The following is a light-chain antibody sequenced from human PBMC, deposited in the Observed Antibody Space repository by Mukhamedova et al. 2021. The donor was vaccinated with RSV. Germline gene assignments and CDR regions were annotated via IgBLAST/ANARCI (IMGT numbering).Light chain of an antibody. CDR3: QHSYGSRWT. V-gene: IGKV1-39*01. J-gene: IGKJ1*01. Sequence: WYQRRVHGRAPNLLIYAASTLHTGVPSRFSGSGSGTDFSITIAGMEPEDFATYYCQHSYGSRWTFGQGTRVEVK. CDR2: AAS.